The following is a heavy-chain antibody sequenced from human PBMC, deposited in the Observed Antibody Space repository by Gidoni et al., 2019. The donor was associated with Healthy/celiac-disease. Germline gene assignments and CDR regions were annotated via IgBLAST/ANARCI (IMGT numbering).Heavy chain of an antibody. V-gene: IGHV3-30-3*01. J-gene: IGHJ4*02. CDR3: ARGRRMTTVTTFGY. CDR2: ISYDGSNK. D-gene: IGHD4-17*01. CDR1: GFTFRSYA. Sequence: QVQLVAPGGGVVQPGRSLRLSCAAPGFTFRSYAMHWVRQAPGKVLEWVAVISYDGSNKYYADSVKGRFTISRDNSKNTLYLQMNSLRAEDTAVYYCARGRRMTTVTTFGYWGQGTLVTVSS.